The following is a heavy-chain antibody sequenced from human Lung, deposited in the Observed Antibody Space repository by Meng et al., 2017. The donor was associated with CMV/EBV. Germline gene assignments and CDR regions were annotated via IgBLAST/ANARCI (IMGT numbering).Heavy chain of an antibody. CDR3: AKEIICTGGSCYSSGFRFYYGWDV. D-gene: IGHD2-15*01. J-gene: IGHJ6*02. CDR2: INNNGDNT. CDR1: GFTFSGYA. V-gene: IGHV3-23*01. Sequence: GGSLRLSCAASGFTFSGYAMTWVRQAPGKGLEWVAAINNNGDNTYYADSVKGRFTISRDNSKNNLYLQMNSLRSEDTAKYYCAKEIICTGGSCYSSGFRFYYGWDVWGQGTTVTVSS.